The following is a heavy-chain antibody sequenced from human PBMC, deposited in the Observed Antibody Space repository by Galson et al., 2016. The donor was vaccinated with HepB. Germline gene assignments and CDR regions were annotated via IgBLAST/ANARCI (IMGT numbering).Heavy chain of an antibody. D-gene: IGHD4-17*01. CDR2: IKQDGTE. J-gene: IGHJ4*02. CDR3: ARDPDYGDWVDFLDC. V-gene: IGHV3-7*04. CDR1: GFTFSSYG. Sequence: SLRLSCAASGFTFSSYGMHWVRQAPGKGLEWVANIKQDGTENYVDSVKGRFTISRDNAKNSLYLQMNSLRAEDTAAYYCARDPDYGDWVDFLDCWGQGTLVTVSS.